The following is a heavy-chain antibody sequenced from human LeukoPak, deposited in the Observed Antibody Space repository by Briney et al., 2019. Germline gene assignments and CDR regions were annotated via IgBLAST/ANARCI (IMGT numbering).Heavy chain of an antibody. CDR2: ISSSGSTI. J-gene: IGHJ3*02. CDR3: ARVSSGWSNGAFDI. D-gene: IGHD6-19*01. V-gene: IGHV3-48*03. Sequence: PGGSLRLSCAASGFTFSSYEMNWVRQAPGKGLEWVSYISSSGSTIYYADSVKGRSTISRDNAKNSLYLQMNSLRAEDTAVYYCARVSSGWSNGAFDIWGQGTMVTVSS. CDR1: GFTFSSYE.